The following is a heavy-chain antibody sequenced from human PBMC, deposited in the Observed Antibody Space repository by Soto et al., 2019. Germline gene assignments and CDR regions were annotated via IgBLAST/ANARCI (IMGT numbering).Heavy chain of an antibody. D-gene: IGHD2-15*01. CDR1: GGSFSGYY. V-gene: IGHV4-34*01. Sequence: SETLSLTCAVYGGSFSGYYWSWIRQPPGKGLEWIGEINHSGSTNYNPSLKSRVTISVDTSKNQFSLKLSSVTAADTAVYYCATRGLYCSGGSCYSDSTILPDYWGQGTLVTVSS. J-gene: IGHJ4*02. CDR3: ATRGLYCSGGSCYSDSTILPDY. CDR2: INHSGST.